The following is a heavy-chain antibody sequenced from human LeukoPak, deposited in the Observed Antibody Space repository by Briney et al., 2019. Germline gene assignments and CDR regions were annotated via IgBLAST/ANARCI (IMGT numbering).Heavy chain of an antibody. V-gene: IGHV4-39*01. J-gene: IGHJ3*02. CDR1: GGSISSSSYY. CDR2: IYYSGTT. CDR3: ARHVSGSYRRAFDI. Sequence: SETLSLTCTVSGGSISSSSYYWGWIRQPPGKGLEWIGTIYYSGTTYYNPSLKSRVTISVDTSQNQFSLKLNSVTAADTAVYYCARHVSGSYRRAFDIWGQGTMVTVSS. D-gene: IGHD1-26*01.